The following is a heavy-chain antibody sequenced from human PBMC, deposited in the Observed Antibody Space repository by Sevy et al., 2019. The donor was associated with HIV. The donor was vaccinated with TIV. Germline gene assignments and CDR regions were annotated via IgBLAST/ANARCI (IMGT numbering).Heavy chain of an antibody. V-gene: IGHV3-23*01. Sequence: GGSLRLSCEASGFTFSSYGMSWVRQAPGKGLEWVSYISGTGGSTDYADSVKGRFTISRDNSKNTLYTHMISLRAEDTAVYFCAKDGGRNWDQFFFDSWGQGTLVTVSS. CDR1: GFTFSSYG. CDR3: AKDGGRNWDQFFFDS. CDR2: ISGTGGST. D-gene: IGHD7-27*01. J-gene: IGHJ4*02.